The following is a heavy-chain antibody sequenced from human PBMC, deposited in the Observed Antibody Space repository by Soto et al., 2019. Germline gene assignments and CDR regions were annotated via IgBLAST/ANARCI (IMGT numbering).Heavy chain of an antibody. CDR1: GFTFSSYA. D-gene: IGHD6-13*01. CDR2: ISYDGSNK. J-gene: IGHJ3*02. V-gene: IGHV3-30*04. CDR3: ASPAAGTAFDI. Sequence: GGSLRLSCAASGFTFSSYAMHWVRQAPGKGLEWVAVISYDGSNKYYADSVKGRFTISRDNSKNTLYLQMNSLRAEDTAVYYCASPAAGTAFDILGQGTMVTVSS.